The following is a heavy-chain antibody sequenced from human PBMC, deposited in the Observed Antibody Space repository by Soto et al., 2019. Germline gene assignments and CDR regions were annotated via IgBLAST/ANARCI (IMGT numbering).Heavy chain of an antibody. CDR1: GFTFSSYS. CDR3: ARGVDFVVMSRREVCWYFDL. D-gene: IGHD5-12*01. CDR2: ISSSSSYI. J-gene: IGHJ2*01. Sequence: EVQLVESGGGLVKPGGSLRLSCAASGFTFSSYSMNWVRQAPGKGLEWVSSISSSSSYIYYADSVKGRFTISRDNAKNSLYLQMNSRRAEDTAVYYCARGVDFVVMSRREVCWYFDLWGRGTLVTVS. V-gene: IGHV3-21*01.